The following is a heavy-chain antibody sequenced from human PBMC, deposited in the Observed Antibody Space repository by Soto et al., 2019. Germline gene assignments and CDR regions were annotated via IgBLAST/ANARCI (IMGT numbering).Heavy chain of an antibody. CDR2: ISSTSSTI. CDR3: ARDENYLSKHDY. D-gene: IGHD1-7*01. J-gene: IGHJ4*02. V-gene: IGHV3-48*01. CDR1: GFTFSSYV. Sequence: ESGGGLVQPGGSLRLSCAASGFTFSSYVMNWVRRAPGKGLEWISYISSTSSTIYYADSVKGRFTISRDNAKTSLYLQMNSLRAEDTAVYHCARDENYLSKHDYWGQGTLVTVSS.